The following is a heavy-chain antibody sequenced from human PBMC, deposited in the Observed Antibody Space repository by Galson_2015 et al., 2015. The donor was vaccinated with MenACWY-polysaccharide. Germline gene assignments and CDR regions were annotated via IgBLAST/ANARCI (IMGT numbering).Heavy chain of an antibody. CDR1: GFSFSGYT. Sequence: SLRLSCAASGFSFSGYTMNWVRQAPGKGLEWVSIISSSACYIYYADSVKGRFTISRDNDKNSLYLQMNSLRAEDTAIYYCTRDTGGCDYWGQGTLVTVSS. V-gene: IGHV3-21*01. J-gene: IGHJ4*02. CDR3: TRDTGGCDY. CDR2: ISSSACYI. D-gene: IGHD2-15*01.